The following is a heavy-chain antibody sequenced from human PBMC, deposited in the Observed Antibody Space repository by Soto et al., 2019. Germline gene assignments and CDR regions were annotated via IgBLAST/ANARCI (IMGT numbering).Heavy chain of an antibody. J-gene: IGHJ6*03. CDR3: ARGWTTVVVPAASSYYYYMDV. CDR1: GGSFSGYY. Sequence: SETLSLTCAVYGGSFSGYYWSWIRQPPGKGPEWIGEINHSGSTNYNPPLKSRVTISVDTSKNQFSLKLSSVTAADTAVYYCARGWTTVVVPAASSYYYYMDVWGKGTTVTVSS. CDR2: INHSGST. V-gene: IGHV4-34*01. D-gene: IGHD2-2*01.